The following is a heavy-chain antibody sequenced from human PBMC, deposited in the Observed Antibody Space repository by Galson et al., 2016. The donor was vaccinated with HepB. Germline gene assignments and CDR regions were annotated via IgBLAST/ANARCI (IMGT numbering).Heavy chain of an antibody. CDR2: MNPNSGYT. V-gene: IGHV1-8*01. J-gene: IGHJ5*02. D-gene: IGHD3-9*01. CDR3: ARTYFDILPRYGFDP. Sequence: CKASGYPFTSYDINWVRQATGQGLEWMGWMNPNSGYTGYAQKFQGRVSMTRDTSISTAYMELSSLRSDDTAVYYCARTYFDILPRYGFDPWGQGTLVTVSS. CDR1: GYPFTSYD.